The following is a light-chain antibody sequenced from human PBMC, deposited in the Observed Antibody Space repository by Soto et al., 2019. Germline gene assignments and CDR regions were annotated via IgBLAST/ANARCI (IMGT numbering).Light chain of an antibody. CDR1: QTIGRY. CDR3: QQSYSTPLP. J-gene: IGKJ1*01. Sequence: DIRMTQSPSSLSASLGDRVTITCRASQTIGRYLHWYQHKPGKAPKLLISPASYLQSGVPSRFSGGGSGTYFTLTISSLQPEDFATYYCQQSYSTPLPFGQGTKVAIK. V-gene: IGKV1-39*01. CDR2: PAS.